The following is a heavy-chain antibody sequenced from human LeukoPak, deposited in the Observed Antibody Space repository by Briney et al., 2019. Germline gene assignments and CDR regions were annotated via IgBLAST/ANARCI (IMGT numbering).Heavy chain of an antibody. Sequence: PGGSLRLSCAASGFTFSSYWMSWVRQAPGKGLEGVANIKQDGSEKYYVDSVKGGFTISRDNAKNSLYMQMNSLRYEDTAVYYCARSLLWHPDDAFDIWGQGAMVTVSS. CDR2: IKQDGSEK. D-gene: IGHD3-10*01. J-gene: IGHJ3*02. V-gene: IGHV3-7*03. CDR3: ARSLLWHPDDAFDI. CDR1: GFTFSSYW.